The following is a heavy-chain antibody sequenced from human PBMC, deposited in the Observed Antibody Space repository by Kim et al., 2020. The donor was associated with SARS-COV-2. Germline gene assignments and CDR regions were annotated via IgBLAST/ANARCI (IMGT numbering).Heavy chain of an antibody. D-gene: IGHD6-13*01. J-gene: IGHJ5*02. CDR2: IYYSGST. CDR1: GGSISSYY. Sequence: SETLSLTCTVSGGSISSYYWSWIRQPPGKGLEWIGYIYYSGSTNYNPSLKSRVTISVDTSKNQFSLKLSSVTAADTAVYYCARYSSGGGGYSSSRRRFKNWFDPWGQGTLVTVSS. CDR3: ARYSSGGGGYSSSRRRFKNWFDP. V-gene: IGHV4-59*13.